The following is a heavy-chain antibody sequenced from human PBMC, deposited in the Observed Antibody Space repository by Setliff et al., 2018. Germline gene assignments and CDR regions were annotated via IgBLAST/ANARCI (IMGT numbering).Heavy chain of an antibody. J-gene: IGHJ6*03. CDR1: GGSITSGGGFY. Sequence: KPSETLSLTCSVSGGSITSGGGFYWGWIRQSPGKGLEWIGSINYRGSTYDNPSLKSRVTMSVNTSKSHFSLRLSSVTAADTAVYYCARMAVRVASCPSSPLEYYYYMDFWGKGATVTVSS. CDR2: INYRGST. D-gene: IGHD2-15*01. V-gene: IGHV4-39*02. CDR3: ARMAVRVASCPSSPLEYYYYMDF.